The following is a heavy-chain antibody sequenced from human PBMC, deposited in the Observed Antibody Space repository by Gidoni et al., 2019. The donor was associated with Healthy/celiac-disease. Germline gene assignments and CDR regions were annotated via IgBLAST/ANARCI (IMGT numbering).Heavy chain of an antibody. CDR2: IYSGGST. D-gene: IGHD2-21*01. Sequence: EVQLVESGGGLIQPGGSLRLSCAASGFTVSSNYMSWVRQAPGKGLEWVSVIYSGGSTYYADSVKGRFTISRDNSKNTLYLQMNSLRAEDTAVYYCARLVFPESGFYFDYWGQGTLVTVSS. V-gene: IGHV3-53*01. CDR3: ARLVFPESGFYFDY. CDR1: GFTVSSNY. J-gene: IGHJ4*02.